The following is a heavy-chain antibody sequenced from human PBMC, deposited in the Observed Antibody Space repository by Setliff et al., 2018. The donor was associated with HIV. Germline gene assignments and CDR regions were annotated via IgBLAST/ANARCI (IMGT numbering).Heavy chain of an antibody. Sequence: ASVKVSCKVSGCTLTELSMHWVRQAPGKGLEWMGGFDPEDGETIYAQKFQGRVTMTEDTSTDTAYMELSSLRSEDTAVYYCARDSGVSSGWKNWFDSWGQGTLVTVSS. CDR2: FDPEDGET. CDR1: GCTLTELS. CDR3: ARDSGVSSGWKNWFDS. D-gene: IGHD6-19*01. J-gene: IGHJ5*01. V-gene: IGHV1-24*01.